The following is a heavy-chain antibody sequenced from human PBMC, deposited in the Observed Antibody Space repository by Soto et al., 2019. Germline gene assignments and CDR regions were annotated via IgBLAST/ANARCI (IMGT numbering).Heavy chain of an antibody. J-gene: IGHJ6*02. D-gene: IGHD3-3*01. CDR2: ISYDGSNK. V-gene: IGHV3-30*18. CDR1: GFTFSSYG. CDR3: AKETIFGVVMAYYGMDV. Sequence: PGGSLRFSCAASGFTFSSYGMHWVRQAPGKGLEWVAVISYDGSNKYYADSVKGRFTISRDNSKNTLYLQMNSLRAEDTAVYYCAKETIFGVVMAYYGMDVWGQGTTVTVSS.